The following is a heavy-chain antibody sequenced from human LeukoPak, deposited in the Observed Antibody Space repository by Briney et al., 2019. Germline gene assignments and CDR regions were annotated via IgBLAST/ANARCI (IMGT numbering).Heavy chain of an antibody. D-gene: IGHD3-10*01. CDR2: IRYDGSNK. J-gene: IGHJ4*02. Sequence: TGGSLRLSCAASGFTFSSYGMHWVRQAPGKGLEWVAFIRYDGSNKYYADSVKGRFTISRDNAKNSLYLQMNSLRAEDTAVYYCARDGFIMVRGVPDYWGQGTLVTVSS. CDR3: ARDGFIMVRGVPDY. V-gene: IGHV3-30*02. CDR1: GFTFSSYG.